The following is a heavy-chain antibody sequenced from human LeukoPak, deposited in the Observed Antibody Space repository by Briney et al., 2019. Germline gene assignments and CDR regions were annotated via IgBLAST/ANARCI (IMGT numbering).Heavy chain of an antibody. D-gene: IGHD6-19*01. V-gene: IGHV4-34*01. Sequence: SETLSLTCAVYGGSFSGYYWSWIRQPPGKGLEWIGEINHSGSTYYNPSLKSRVTISVDTSKNQFALKLNSVTAADTAVYYCARLYSSSLYFDYCSQGTLVTVSS. J-gene: IGHJ4*02. CDR2: INHSGST. CDR3: ARLYSSSLYFDY. CDR1: GGSFSGYY.